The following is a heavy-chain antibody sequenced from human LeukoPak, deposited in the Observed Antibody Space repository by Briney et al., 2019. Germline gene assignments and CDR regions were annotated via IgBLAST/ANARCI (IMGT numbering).Heavy chain of an antibody. CDR2: IYFTGST. J-gene: IGHJ4*02. CDR3: ARAANGYYPLDY. CDR1: GGSVSTHF. D-gene: IGHD3-22*01. Sequence: SETLSLTCTVSGGSVSTHFWTWIRQPPGVGLWWIGYIYFTGSTNYNPSLKSRVTISLDTSKNQFSLHLSFVTAADTAVYYCARAANGYYPLDYWGQGTLVTVSS. V-gene: IGHV4-59*02.